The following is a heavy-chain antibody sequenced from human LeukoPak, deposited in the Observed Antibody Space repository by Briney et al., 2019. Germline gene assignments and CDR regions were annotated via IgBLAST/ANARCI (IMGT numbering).Heavy chain of an antibody. CDR3: ASLTGDILTGHPYYFDY. V-gene: IGHV1-18*01. D-gene: IGHD3-9*01. CDR2: ISAYNGNT. CDR1: GYTFTSYG. J-gene: IGHJ4*02. Sequence: GASVKVSCKASGYTFTSYGISWVRQAPGQGLEWMGWISAYNGNTNYAQKLQGRVTMTTDTSTSTAYMELRSLRSDDTAVYYCASLTGDILTGHPYYFDYWGQGTLVTVSS.